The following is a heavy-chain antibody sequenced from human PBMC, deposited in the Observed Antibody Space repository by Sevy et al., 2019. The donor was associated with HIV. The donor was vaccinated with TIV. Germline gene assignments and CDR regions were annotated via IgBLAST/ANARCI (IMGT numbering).Heavy chain of an antibody. V-gene: IGHV3-23*01. J-gene: IGHJ4*01. CDR1: GFRFGSQA. Sequence: GGSLRLSCVGSGFRFGSQAMNWVRQAPGKGLEWVSGMSGRGDSRGYAHSVKGRFTISRDNSKNTVYLQMNSLTAEDTALYYCAKDVPDQSWYDDFWSGSPCFDYWGRGILVTVSS. D-gene: IGHD3-3*01. CDR3: AKDVPDQSWYDDFWSGSPCFDY. CDR2: MSGRGDSR.